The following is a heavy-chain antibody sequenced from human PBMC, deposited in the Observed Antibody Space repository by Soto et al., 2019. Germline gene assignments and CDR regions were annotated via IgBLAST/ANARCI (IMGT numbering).Heavy chain of an antibody. V-gene: IGHV1-69*01. D-gene: IGHD3-10*01. CDR3: ARDVSSDTTGFRGYDL. J-gene: IGHJ4*02. CDR2: FIPIFVSA. Sequence: QLHLVQFGAEVKKAGSSVKVSCKASGGTVSSYAITWVRQAPGKGLEWMGVFIPIFVSAHYAPKFQGRITITADESTSTAYMELSSLTSEDTAIYYCARDVSSDTTGFRGYDLWGQGTQVTVSS. CDR1: GGTVSSYA.